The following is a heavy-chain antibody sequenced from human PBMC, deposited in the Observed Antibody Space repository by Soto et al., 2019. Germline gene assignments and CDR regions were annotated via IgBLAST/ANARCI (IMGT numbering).Heavy chain of an antibody. Sequence: EVQLVESGGGVVRPGGSLRLSCAASGFTFDDYGMSWVRQAPGKGLEWVSGINWNGGSTSYADSVKGRFTISRDNAKNSLYLQMNSLRAEATALYYCARDRGYSHGYGLAYWGQGTLVTVSS. D-gene: IGHD5-18*01. CDR1: GFTFDDYG. J-gene: IGHJ4*02. V-gene: IGHV3-20*04. CDR2: INWNGGST. CDR3: ARDRGYSHGYGLAY.